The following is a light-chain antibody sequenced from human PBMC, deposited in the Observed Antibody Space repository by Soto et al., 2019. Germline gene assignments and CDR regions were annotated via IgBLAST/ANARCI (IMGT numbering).Light chain of an antibody. CDR2: EVS. Sequence: QSALTQPASVSGSPGQSITISCTGTSSDVGGYNYVSWYQQQSGKAPKLMIHEVSNRPSGISNRFSGSKSGNTASLTISGLQDEDEADYYCSSYTSVTIVVFGGGTKLTVL. CDR3: SSYTSVTIVV. J-gene: IGLJ2*01. CDR1: SSDVGGYNY. V-gene: IGLV2-14*01.